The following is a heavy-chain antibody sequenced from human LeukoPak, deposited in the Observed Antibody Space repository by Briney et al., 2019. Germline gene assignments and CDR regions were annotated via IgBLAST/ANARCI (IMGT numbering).Heavy chain of an antibody. CDR2: INPNSGGT. CDR3: ARDYYDSSGFLWY. J-gene: IGHJ4*02. Sequence: GASVKVSFKASGYTFTGYYMHWVRQAPGQGLEWMGRINPNSGGTNYAQKFQGRVTMTRDTSISTAYMELSRLRSDDTAVYYCARDYYDSSGFLWYWGQGTLVTVSS. D-gene: IGHD3-22*01. V-gene: IGHV1-2*06. CDR1: GYTFTGYY.